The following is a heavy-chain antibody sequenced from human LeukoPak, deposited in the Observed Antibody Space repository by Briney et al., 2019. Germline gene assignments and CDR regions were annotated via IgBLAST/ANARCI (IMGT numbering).Heavy chain of an antibody. CDR2: INQDGSEI. CDR3: ARGRVRIPAAMRYYYMDV. CDR1: GFTFSSSW. J-gene: IGHJ6*03. V-gene: IGHV3-7*01. Sequence: GGPVRLSCAASGFTFSSSWMSWVRGAPGKGVEWVANINQDGSEIFYVGSVKVRFPISRDSAKTSLYLQMNSPRAEDTPVYYCARGRVRIPAAMRYYYMDVWGKGTTVTVSS. D-gene: IGHD2-2*01.